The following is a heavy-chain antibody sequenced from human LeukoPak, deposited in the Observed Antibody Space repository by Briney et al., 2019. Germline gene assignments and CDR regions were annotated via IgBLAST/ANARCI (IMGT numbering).Heavy chain of an antibody. CDR3: AKDANAVTGAWRAVAGAYYFDY. D-gene: IGHD6-19*01. Sequence: GRSLRLSCAASGFTFSSYAMSWVRQAPGKGLEWVSAISGSGGSTSYADSVKGRFTLSRDNSKNTLYLQMNRLRAEDTAVYYCAKDANAVTGAWRAVAGAYYFDYWGQGTLVTVSS. J-gene: IGHJ4*02. CDR2: ISGSGGST. CDR1: GFTFSSYA. V-gene: IGHV3-23*01.